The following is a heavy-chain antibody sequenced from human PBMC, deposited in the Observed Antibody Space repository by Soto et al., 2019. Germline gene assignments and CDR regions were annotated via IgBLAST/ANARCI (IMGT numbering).Heavy chain of an antibody. CDR3: ARVKASLLWFGAKGAFDI. V-gene: IGHV1-18*01. CDR2: ISAYNGNT. D-gene: IGHD3-10*01. Sequence: QAQLVQSGAEVKKPGASVKVSCKASGYTFTSYGISWVRQAPGQGLEWMGWISAYNGNTNYAQKLQGRVTMTTDTSTSTAYMELRSLRSDDTAVYYCARVKASLLWFGAKGAFDIWGQGTMVTVSS. J-gene: IGHJ3*02. CDR1: GYTFTSYG.